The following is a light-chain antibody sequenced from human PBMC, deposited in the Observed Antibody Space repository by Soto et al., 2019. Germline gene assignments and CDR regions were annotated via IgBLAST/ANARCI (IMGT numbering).Light chain of an antibody. J-gene: IGKJ5*01. V-gene: IGKV3-11*01. CDR2: DAS. CDR1: QSVSSY. Sequence: EIVLTQSPATLSLSPGERATLSCRASQSVSSYLAWYQQKPGQDPRLLIYDASNRATGIPARFSGSGSGTDFTLPISGLEPEDFAVYYCQQRSNWPPATFGQGARLEIK. CDR3: QQRSNWPPAT.